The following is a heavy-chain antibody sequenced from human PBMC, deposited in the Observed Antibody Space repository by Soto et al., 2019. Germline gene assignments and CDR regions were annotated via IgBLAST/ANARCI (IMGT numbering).Heavy chain of an antibody. CDR1: GGSISSGGYY. CDR2: IYYSGST. D-gene: IGHD7-27*01. CDR3: ASGGLTGARYFDY. Sequence: SETLSLTCTVSGGSISSGGYYWSWIRQHPGKGLEWIGYIYYSGSTYYNPSLKSRVTISVDTSKNQFSLKLSSVTAADTAVYYCASGGLTGARYFDYWGQGTLVTVYS. J-gene: IGHJ4*02. V-gene: IGHV4-31*03.